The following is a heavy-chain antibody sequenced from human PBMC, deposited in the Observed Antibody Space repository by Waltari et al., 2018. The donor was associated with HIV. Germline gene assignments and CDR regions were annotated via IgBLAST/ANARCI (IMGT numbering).Heavy chain of an antibody. Sequence: QVQLQESGPGLVQPSETLSLTCTVSGDAVSSGRFYWSWMRQHPGKGLEWLGNTYYSGRTSYNPSLKSRVTISIDASKNQFSLKLRSVTAADTAVYYCARVIAAAGLRFDSWGQGTLVTVSS. J-gene: IGHJ4*02. V-gene: IGHV4-61*01. CDR2: TYYSGRT. CDR1: GDAVSSGRFY. D-gene: IGHD6-13*01. CDR3: ARVIAAAGLRFDS.